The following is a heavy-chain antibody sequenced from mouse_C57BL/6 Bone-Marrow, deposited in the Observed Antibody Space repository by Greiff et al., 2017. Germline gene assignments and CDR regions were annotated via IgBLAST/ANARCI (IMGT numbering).Heavy chain of an antibody. Sequence: EVKLQESGGGLVKPGGSLKLSRAASGFTFSSYAMSWVRQTPEKRLEWVATISDGGSYTYYPDNVKGRFTISRDNAKNNLYLQMSHLKSEDTAMYYCARDRVLRYPFAYWGQGTLVTVSA. J-gene: IGHJ3*01. CDR1: GFTFSSYA. V-gene: IGHV5-4*01. CDR3: ARDRVLRYPFAY. CDR2: ISDGGSYT. D-gene: IGHD1-1*01.